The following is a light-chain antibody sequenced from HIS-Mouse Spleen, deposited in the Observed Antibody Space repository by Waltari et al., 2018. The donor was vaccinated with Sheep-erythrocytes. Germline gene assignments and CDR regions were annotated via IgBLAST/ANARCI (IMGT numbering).Light chain of an antibody. Sequence: QSALTQPRSVSGSPGQSVTISCTGTSSDVGGYNYVSWYQQHPGKAPKLMIYDVSKRPSGVPDRFSGSKSGNTASLTICGLQAEDEADYYCCSYAGSYNHVFTTGTKVTVL. J-gene: IGLJ1*01. CDR1: SSDVGGYNY. V-gene: IGLV2-11*01. CDR2: DVS. CDR3: CSYAGSYNHV.